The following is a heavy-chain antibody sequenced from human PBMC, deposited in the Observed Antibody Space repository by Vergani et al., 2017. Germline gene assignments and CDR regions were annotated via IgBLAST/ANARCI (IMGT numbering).Heavy chain of an antibody. D-gene: IGHD3-10*01. J-gene: IGHJ5*02. CDR1: GGSISSGGYY. Sequence: QVQLQESGPGLVKPSQTLSLTCTVSGGSISSGGYYWSWLRQHPGKGLDWIGYIYYSGSTYYNPSLKSRVTISVDTSKNQFSLKLSSVTAADTAVYYCARSLGGLGYDYGSGSYHNWFDPWGQGSLVTVSS. CDR2: IYYSGST. V-gene: IGHV4-31*03. CDR3: ARSLGGLGYDYGSGSYHNWFDP.